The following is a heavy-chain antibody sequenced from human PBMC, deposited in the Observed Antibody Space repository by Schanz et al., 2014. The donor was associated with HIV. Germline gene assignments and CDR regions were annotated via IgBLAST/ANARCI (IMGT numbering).Heavy chain of an antibody. V-gene: IGHV3-11*04. D-gene: IGHD1-20*01. CDR1: GFTFSDYY. J-gene: IGHJ6*02. CDR2: ISGSGNTI. CDR3: ARGEAITYYYHYYGMDV. Sequence: QVQLVESGGGLVKPGGSLRLSCAASGFTFSDYYMSWIRQAPGKGLEWVSYISGSGNTIYYADSVKGRTTISKDNSKNTLYLQMNSLRAEDTAVYYCARGEAITYYYHYYGMDVWGQGTTVTVSS.